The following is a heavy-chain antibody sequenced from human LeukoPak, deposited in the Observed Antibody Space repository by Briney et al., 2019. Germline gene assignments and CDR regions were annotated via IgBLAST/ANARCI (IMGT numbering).Heavy chain of an antibody. Sequence: ASVKVSCKASGYTFTGYYMHWVRQAPGQGLEWMGRINPNSGGTNYAQKFQGRVTMTRGTSISTAYMELSRLRSDDTAVYYCARDRMYYYDSSGYWNYWGQGTLVTVSS. V-gene: IGHV1-2*06. CDR1: GYTFTGYY. CDR2: INPNSGGT. J-gene: IGHJ4*02. CDR3: ARDRMYYYDSSGYWNY. D-gene: IGHD3-22*01.